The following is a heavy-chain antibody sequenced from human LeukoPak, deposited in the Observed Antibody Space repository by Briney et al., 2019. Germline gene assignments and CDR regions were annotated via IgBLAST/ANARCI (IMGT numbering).Heavy chain of an antibody. J-gene: IGHJ4*02. CDR2: ISNSGGST. CDR1: GFTFSSYV. D-gene: IGHD2-8*01. Sequence: GGSLRLSCAASGFTFSSYVMSWVRQAPGKGLEWVSSISNSGGSTYYADSVKGRFTISRDNSKNTLYLQMNSLRAEDTAVYYCAKDTNGVCAYWGQGTLVTVSS. V-gene: IGHV3-23*01. CDR3: AKDTNGVCAY.